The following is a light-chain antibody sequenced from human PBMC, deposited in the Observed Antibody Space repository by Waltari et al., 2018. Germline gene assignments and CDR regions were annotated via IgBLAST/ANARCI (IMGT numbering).Light chain of an antibody. CDR3: AIWDDGVI. J-gene: IGLJ2*01. Sequence: QSVLNQPPSVSGTPGQTVTISCSGSNSNIANTYVYWYQQLPGMAPKLLIYRNKRRPSGVPDRFSGSKSGTSASLAISGLRSEDEAHYSCAIWDDGVIFGGGTKLTVL. V-gene: IGLV1-47*01. CDR2: RNK. CDR1: NSNIANTY.